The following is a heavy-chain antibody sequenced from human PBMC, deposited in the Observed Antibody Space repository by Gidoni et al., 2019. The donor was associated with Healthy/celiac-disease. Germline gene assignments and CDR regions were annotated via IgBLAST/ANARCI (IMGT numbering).Heavy chain of an antibody. J-gene: IGHJ4*02. CDR1: GFTFRSSA. Sequence: EVQLLASGGGLVHPGGSLRLSSAASGFTFRSSAMSWVPQASGKGLEWVSGIGGSGGSTYYADSVKGRFTSSRDNSKNTLYMQMNSLRAEDTAVYYCAKVDAWGYYGSGSYYTIDYWGQGTLVTVSS. D-gene: IGHD3-10*01. CDR3: AKVDAWGYYGSGSYYTIDY. CDR2: IGGSGGST. V-gene: IGHV3-23*01.